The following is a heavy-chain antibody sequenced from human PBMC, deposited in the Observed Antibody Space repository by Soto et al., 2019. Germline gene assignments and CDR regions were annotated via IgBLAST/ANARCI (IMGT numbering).Heavy chain of an antibody. CDR1: GFTFSNAW. CDR3: TTDRFDI. Sequence: EVQLVESGGGLVKPGGSLIVSCAASGFTFSNAWMSWVRQAPGKGLEWVGRIRSKSDGGTTDYGARVEGRFTISRDDSKNTLSLQMNSLRTEDTAVYYCTTDRFDIWGQGTMVTVSS. J-gene: IGHJ3*02. CDR2: IRSKSDGGTT. V-gene: IGHV3-15*05.